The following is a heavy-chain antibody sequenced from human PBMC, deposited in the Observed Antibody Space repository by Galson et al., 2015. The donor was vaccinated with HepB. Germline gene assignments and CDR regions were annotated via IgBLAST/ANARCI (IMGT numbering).Heavy chain of an antibody. J-gene: IGHJ4*02. Sequence: SLRLSCAASRFTFSSYSMNWVRQAPGKGLEWVSTVSSRSSYVSHADSVKGRFTISRDDAENSLYLQMNGLRAEDTAVYYCARGQLTSWYNFDYWGQGILVTVST. D-gene: IGHD6-13*01. CDR2: VSSRSSYV. CDR3: ARGQLTSWYNFDY. CDR1: RFTFSSYS. V-gene: IGHV3-21*01.